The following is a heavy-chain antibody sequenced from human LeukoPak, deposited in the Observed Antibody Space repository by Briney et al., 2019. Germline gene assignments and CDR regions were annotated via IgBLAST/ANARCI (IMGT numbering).Heavy chain of an antibody. CDR2: IIPIFGTA. Sequence: GASVKVSCKASGGTFSSYAISWVRQAPGQGLEWMGGIIPIFGTANYAQKFQGRVTITADKSTSTAYMELSSLRSEDTAVYYCAGGGSQRRKFDPWGQGTLVTVSS. D-gene: IGHD3-16*01. CDR1: GGTFSSYA. CDR3: AGGGSQRRKFDP. J-gene: IGHJ5*02. V-gene: IGHV1-69*06.